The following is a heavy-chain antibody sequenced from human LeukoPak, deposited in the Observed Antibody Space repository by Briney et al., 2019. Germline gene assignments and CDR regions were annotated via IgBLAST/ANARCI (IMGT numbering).Heavy chain of an antibody. D-gene: IGHD6-19*01. CDR1: GFTFSRYP. J-gene: IGHJ3*02. V-gene: IGHV3-30*04. Sequence: PGGSLRLSCEASGFTFSRYPMHWVRQAPGKGLEWVAGISDDGRGTYYADSVKGRFTISRDNSKNSLYLQLNSLRPEDTAMYYCAKEDHSSGRAGTFDIWGQGTMVTVSS. CDR2: ISDDGRGT. CDR3: AKEDHSSGRAGTFDI.